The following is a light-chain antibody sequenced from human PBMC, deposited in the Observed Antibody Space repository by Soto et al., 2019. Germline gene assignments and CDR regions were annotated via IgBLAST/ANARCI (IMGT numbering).Light chain of an antibody. J-gene: IGKJ4*01. CDR2: GAS. Sequence: EIVMTQSPATLSVSTGERATLACRASQSVSSNLAWSQQKPGQAPRLLIYGASTRATGIPARFSGSGSGTEFTLTISSLQSEDFAVYFCQQYNNWPPLTFGGGTKVEIK. CDR3: QQYNNWPPLT. CDR1: QSVSSN. V-gene: IGKV3-15*01.